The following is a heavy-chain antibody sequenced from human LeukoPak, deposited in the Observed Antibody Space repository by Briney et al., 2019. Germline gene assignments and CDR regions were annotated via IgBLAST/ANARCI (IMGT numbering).Heavy chain of an antibody. D-gene: IGHD4-11*01. CDR1: GFIFSSYG. CDR3: AKSPGSDYSSYGKYGMDV. Sequence: GGSLRLSCAASGFIFSSYGMHWVRQAPGKGLEWVAVISYDGSNKYYADSVKGRFTISRDNSKNTLYLQMNSLRAEDTAVYYCAKSPGSDYSSYGKYGMDVWGQGTTVTVSS. V-gene: IGHV3-30*18. J-gene: IGHJ6*02. CDR2: ISYDGSNK.